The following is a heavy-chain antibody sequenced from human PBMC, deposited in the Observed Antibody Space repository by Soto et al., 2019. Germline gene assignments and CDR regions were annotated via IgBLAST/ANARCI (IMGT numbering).Heavy chain of an antibody. J-gene: IGHJ3*02. V-gene: IGHV3-33*08. CDR1: GFTFSSYA. CDR3: ARDRDSSGYYYAPARSDAFDI. Sequence: GGSLRLSCAASGFTFSSYAMSWVRQAPGKGLEWVAVIWYDGSNKYYADSVKGRFTISRDNSKNTLYLQMNSLRAEDTAVYYCARDRDSSGYYYAPARSDAFDIWGRGAMVTVSS. D-gene: IGHD3-22*01. CDR2: IWYDGSNK.